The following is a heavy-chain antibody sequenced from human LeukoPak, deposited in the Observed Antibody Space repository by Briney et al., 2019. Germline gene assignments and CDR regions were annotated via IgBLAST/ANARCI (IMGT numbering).Heavy chain of an antibody. V-gene: IGHV3-43*01. Sequence: GGSLRLSCVASGFTFDDYTMHWVRQVPGKGLEWVPLISWDGNTTYYADSVKGRFTISRDNSKNSLYLQMNSLRTEDTALYYCAKDITGDGYVGFDYWGQGTLVTVSS. CDR1: GFTFDDYT. CDR2: ISWDGNTT. D-gene: IGHD5-24*01. J-gene: IGHJ4*02. CDR3: AKDITGDGYVGFDY.